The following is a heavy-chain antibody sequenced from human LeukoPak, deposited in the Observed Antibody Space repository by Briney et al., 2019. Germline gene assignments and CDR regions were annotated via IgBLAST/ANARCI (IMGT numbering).Heavy chain of an antibody. D-gene: IGHD6-13*01. CDR3: TKSVRSIWWGGAYYFDY. Sequence: GGSLRLPCAASGFTFRSYAMSWVRQAPGKGLEWVSVISGSGDSTDYADSVKGRFSISRDNSKNTLYLQMNSLRAEDTAVYYCTKSVRSIWWGGAYYFDYWGQGALVTVSS. CDR1: GFTFRSYA. J-gene: IGHJ4*02. CDR2: ISGSGDST. V-gene: IGHV3-23*01.